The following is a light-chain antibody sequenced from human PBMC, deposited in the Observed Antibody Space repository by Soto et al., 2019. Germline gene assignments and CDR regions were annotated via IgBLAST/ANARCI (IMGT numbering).Light chain of an antibody. Sequence: DIVMTQSPDSLAVSLGERATINCKSSQSVSNYLTWYQQKPGQPPKLLIYWASTRESWVPDRFSGSGSGTDFPFTISSLQAEDVAVYYCQQFYRSPFAFGPGTKVDLK. CDR1: QSVSNY. J-gene: IGKJ3*01. CDR3: QQFYRSPFA. V-gene: IGKV4-1*01. CDR2: WAS.